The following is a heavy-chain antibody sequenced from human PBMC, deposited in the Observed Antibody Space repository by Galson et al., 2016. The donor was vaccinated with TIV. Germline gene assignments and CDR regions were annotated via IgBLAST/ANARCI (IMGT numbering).Heavy chain of an antibody. CDR3: AREIHHHGSGSYFIDH. CDR2: IYYSGST. D-gene: IGHD3-10*01. V-gene: IGHV4-30-4*08. J-gene: IGHJ4*02. Sequence: TLYLTCTVSGGSISSGDYYWSWIRQPPGRGLEWIGYIYYSGSTYYSPSLKSRVTISVDTSKNQFSLKLSSVTAADTAVYYCAREIHHHGSGSYFIDHWGQGTLVTVSS. CDR1: GGSISSGDYY.